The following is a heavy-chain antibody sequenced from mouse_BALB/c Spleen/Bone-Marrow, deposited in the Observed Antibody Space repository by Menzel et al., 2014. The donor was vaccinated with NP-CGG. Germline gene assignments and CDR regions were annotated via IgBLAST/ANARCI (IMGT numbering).Heavy chain of an antibody. J-gene: IGHJ2*01. D-gene: IGHD1-2*01. Sequence: EVHLVESGGGLVQPGGSLKLSCAASGFDFSRYWMSWVRQAPGKGLEWIGEINPESRTINYSPSLKDKFIISRDNAKNTLYLRLNKVRSEDTALYYCARLDYYGCLNYWGQGTTLTVSS. CDR1: GFDFSRYW. V-gene: IGHV4-1*02. CDR2: INPESRTI. CDR3: ARLDYYGCLNY.